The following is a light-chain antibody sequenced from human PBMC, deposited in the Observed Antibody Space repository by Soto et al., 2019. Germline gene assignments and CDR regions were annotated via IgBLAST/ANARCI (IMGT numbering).Light chain of an antibody. CDR3: QKYNSALFT. CDR2: AAS. CDR1: QGISNY. V-gene: IGKV1-27*01. J-gene: IGKJ3*01. Sequence: DIQMTQSPSSLSASVGDRVTITCRASQGISNYLAWYQQKPGKVPKLLIYAASTLQSGVPSRFSCSGSGSDFTLTISSLQPEDVATYYCQKYNSALFTFGPGTKVDIK.